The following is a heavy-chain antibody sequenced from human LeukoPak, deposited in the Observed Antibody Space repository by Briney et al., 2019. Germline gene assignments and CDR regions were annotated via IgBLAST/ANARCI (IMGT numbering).Heavy chain of an antibody. Sequence: GGSLRPSCAASGFTFSSSAMSWVRQAPGKGLEWVSAISNNGGYTYYADSVQGRFTISRDNSKSTLCLQMNSLRAEDTAVYYCAKFQDYWGQGTLVTVSS. CDR1: GFTFSSSA. CDR2: ISNNGGYT. CDR3: AKFQDY. V-gene: IGHV3-23*01. J-gene: IGHJ4*02.